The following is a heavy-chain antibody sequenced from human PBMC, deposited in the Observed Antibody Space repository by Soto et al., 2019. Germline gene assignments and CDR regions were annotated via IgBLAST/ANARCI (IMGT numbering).Heavy chain of an antibody. Sequence: PLETLSVTCTVLGGTGGDGSCCWSWIRKPAGKGLEWIGRFSLSGTTNYNPSLRSRVTMSADVSKNQFSLRLTSVTAADTALYYCARGMTPPGAPAWYYFDSWGQGTLVTVSS. CDR2: FSLSGTT. CDR1: GGTGGDGSCC. CDR3: ARGMTPPGAPAWYYFDS. D-gene: IGHD2-8*02. V-gene: IGHV4-61*02. J-gene: IGHJ4*02.